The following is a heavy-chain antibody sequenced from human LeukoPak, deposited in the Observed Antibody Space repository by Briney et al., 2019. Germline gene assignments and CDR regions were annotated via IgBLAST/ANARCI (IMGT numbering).Heavy chain of an antibody. CDR1: GFTFSTYT. CDR3: AREYASGSYYRSLDY. CDR2: ITISSRYI. J-gene: IGHJ4*02. Sequence: GGSLRLSCAASGFTFSTYTMNWVRQAPGKGLEWVSSITISSRYIYYADSVKGRFTISRDNAKNSLFLHMNSLRAEDTAVYYCAREYASGSYYRSLDYWGQGTLVTVSS. D-gene: IGHD3-10*01. V-gene: IGHV3-21*01.